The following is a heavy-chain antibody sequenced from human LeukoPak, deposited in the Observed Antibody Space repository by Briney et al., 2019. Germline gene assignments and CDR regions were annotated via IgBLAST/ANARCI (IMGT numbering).Heavy chain of an antibody. Sequence: GRSLRLSCAASGFTFSSYAMHWVRQAPGKGLVWVSRINTDGSTTTYADSVKGRFTISRDNAKSTLYLQMGSLRAEDMAMYYCARGRNGPFDYWGQGTLVTVSS. CDR3: ARGRNGPFDY. D-gene: IGHD4-11*01. CDR2: INTDGSTT. CDR1: GFTFSSYA. V-gene: IGHV3-74*01. J-gene: IGHJ4*02.